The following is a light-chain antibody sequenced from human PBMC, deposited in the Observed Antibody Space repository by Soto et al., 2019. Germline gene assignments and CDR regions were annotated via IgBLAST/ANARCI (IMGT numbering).Light chain of an antibody. V-gene: IGKV3-11*01. CDR2: DAS. CDR1: QSVSNI. J-gene: IGKJ4*01. CDR3: QQRSNWPLT. Sequence: EIVLTQSPATLSLSPGERATLSCRASQSVSNILTWYQQKPGQAPRLLIYDASKRATGIPARFSGSGSGTDFTLTISSLESEDLAVYYCQQRSNWPLTFGGGTKVEIK.